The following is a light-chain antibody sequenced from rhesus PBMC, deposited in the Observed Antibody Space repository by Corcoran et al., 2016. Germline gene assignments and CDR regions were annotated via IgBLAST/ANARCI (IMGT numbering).Light chain of an antibody. CDR1: SSDIGGYNY. J-gene: IGLJ1*01. CDR3: SSYAGSNTFI. CDR2: EVS. Sequence: QAALTQPRSVSGSPGQSVTISCTGTSSDIGGYNYVSWYQQHPGTAPKRMIYEVSQRPAGVSDRFSGSKSGNTASRTISGLQAEDEAEYYCSSYAGSNTFIFGAGTRLTVL. V-gene: IGLV2-32*02.